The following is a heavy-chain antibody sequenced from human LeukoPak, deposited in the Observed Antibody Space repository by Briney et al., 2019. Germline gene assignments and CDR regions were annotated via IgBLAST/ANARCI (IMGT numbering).Heavy chain of an antibody. J-gene: IGHJ4*02. CDR2: FHNSGTS. D-gene: IGHD3-16*01. V-gene: IGHV4-59*01. CDR3: TRGAGWLIDY. Sequence: SETLSLTCTVSDDSISDYYRGWIRQPPGKGLEWIGYFHNSGTSTYNPSLKSRVTISADTSKNQFSLKLDSLTTADTAVYYCTRGAGWLIDYWGQGILVTVSS. CDR1: DDSISDYY.